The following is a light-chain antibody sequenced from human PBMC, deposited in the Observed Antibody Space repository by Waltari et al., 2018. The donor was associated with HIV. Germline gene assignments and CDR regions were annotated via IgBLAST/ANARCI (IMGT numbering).Light chain of an antibody. CDR1: SSDVGRYNL. CDR2: EGS. Sequence: QSALTQPASVSGSPGQSVNISCTGTSSDVGRYNLDSWSQQHPGKAPKVMIYEGSKRPSGVSNRFSGSKSGNTASLTISGLQAEDEADYYCCSYTGSSTRRPYVFGTGTKVTVL. J-gene: IGLJ1*01. V-gene: IGLV2-23*01. CDR3: CSYTGSSTRRPYV.